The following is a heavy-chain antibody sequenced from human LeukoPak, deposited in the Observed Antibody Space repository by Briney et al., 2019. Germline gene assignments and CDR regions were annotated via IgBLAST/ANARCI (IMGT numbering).Heavy chain of an antibody. CDR3: ARETYDILTGYYKNY. Sequence: PGGSLRLSCAASGFTFSSYAMHWVRQAPGKGLEWVSVIYSGGSTYYADSVKGRFTISRDNSKNTLYLQMNSLRAEDTAVYYCARETYDILTGYYKNYWGQGTLVTVSS. D-gene: IGHD3-9*01. CDR1: GFTFSSYA. CDR2: IYSGGST. J-gene: IGHJ4*02. V-gene: IGHV3-53*01.